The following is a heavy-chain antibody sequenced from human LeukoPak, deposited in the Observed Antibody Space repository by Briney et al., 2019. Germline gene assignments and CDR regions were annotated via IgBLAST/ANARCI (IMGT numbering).Heavy chain of an antibody. D-gene: IGHD3-10*01. J-gene: IGHJ4*02. CDR1: GGTFNSYA. CDR3: ARGDYYYGSGSYFNFDY. Sequence: SVKVSCKASGGTFNSYAISWVRQAPGQGLEWMGGIIPIFGTANYAQKFQGRVTITADESTSTAYMELSSLRSEDTAVYYCARGDYYYGSGSYFNFDYWGQGTLVTVSS. CDR2: IIPIFGTA. V-gene: IGHV1-69*13.